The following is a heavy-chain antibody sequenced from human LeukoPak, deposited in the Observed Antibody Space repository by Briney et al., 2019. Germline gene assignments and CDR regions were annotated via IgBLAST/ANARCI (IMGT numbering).Heavy chain of an antibody. V-gene: IGHV4-34*01. CDR2: VLHDGST. J-gene: IGHJ4*02. D-gene: IGHD3-10*01. CDR3: ARGRDDYYGSGSYSLHPNFDY. Sequence: SETLSLTCAVYGGSFSGYYWNWIRQSPGKGLEWIGEVLHDGSTNYNPSLKSRVTISVDTSKNQFSLKLSSVTAADTAVYYCARGRDDYYGSGSYSLHPNFDYWGQGTLVTVSS. CDR1: GGSFSGYY.